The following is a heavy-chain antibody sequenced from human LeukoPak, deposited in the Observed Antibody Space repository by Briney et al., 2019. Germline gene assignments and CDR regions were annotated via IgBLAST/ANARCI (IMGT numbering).Heavy chain of an antibody. J-gene: IGHJ4*02. CDR3: ARETLVGTTNYFDY. Sequence: SETLSLTCSVSGGYMNTYYWTWIRQPAGKGLEWIGRVYTSGYTKYNPSLQSRVTMSVDTSKKQLSLMLTSLTAADTAVYFCARETLVGTTNYFDYWGQGALVTVSS. V-gene: IGHV4-4*07. CDR2: VYTSGYT. CDR1: GGYMNTYY. D-gene: IGHD1-14*01.